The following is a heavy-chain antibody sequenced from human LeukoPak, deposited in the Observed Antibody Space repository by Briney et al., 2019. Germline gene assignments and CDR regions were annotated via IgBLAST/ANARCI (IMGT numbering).Heavy chain of an antibody. CDR2: IIPIFGTA. J-gene: IGHJ3*02. CDR3: ARVRWNYYDKPDDAFDS. CDR1: GGTFSSYA. D-gene: IGHD3-22*01. V-gene: IGHV1-69*05. Sequence: SVKVSCKASGGTFSSYAISWVRQAPGQGLEWMGRIIPIFGTANYAQKFQGRVTITTDESTSTAYMELSSLRSEDTAVYYCARVRWNYYDKPDDAFDSWGQGTMGTVSS.